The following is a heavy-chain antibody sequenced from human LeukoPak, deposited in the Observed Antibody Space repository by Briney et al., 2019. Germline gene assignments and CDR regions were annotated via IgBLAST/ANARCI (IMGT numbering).Heavy chain of an antibody. CDR3: AGGDYGDYSDY. D-gene: IGHD4-17*01. J-gene: IGHJ4*02. Sequence: QPGGSLRLSCAASGFTFSTYAVNWVRQAPGKGLEWVSAITGSGGATYYADSVKGRFTISRDNAKNSLYLQMNSLRAEDTAVYYCAGGDYGDYSDYWGQGTLVTVSS. CDR2: ITGSGGAT. CDR1: GFTFSTYA. V-gene: IGHV3-23*01.